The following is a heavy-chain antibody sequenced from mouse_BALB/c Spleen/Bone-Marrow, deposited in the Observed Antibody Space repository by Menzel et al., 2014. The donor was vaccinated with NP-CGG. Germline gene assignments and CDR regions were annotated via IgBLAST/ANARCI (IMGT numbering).Heavy chain of an antibody. J-gene: IGHJ2*01. V-gene: IGHV5-12-2*01. CDR2: ISYGGGST. Sequence: EVMLVESGGGLVQPGGSLKLSCAASGFTFSSYTMSWIRQTPEKRLEWVAYISYGGGSTYYPDTVKGRFTISRDNAKNTLYLQMSSLKSEDTAIYYCTRHDSLYYFDYWGQGTTLTVSS. CDR3: TRHDSLYYFDY. CDR1: GFTFSSYT. D-gene: IGHD6-1*01.